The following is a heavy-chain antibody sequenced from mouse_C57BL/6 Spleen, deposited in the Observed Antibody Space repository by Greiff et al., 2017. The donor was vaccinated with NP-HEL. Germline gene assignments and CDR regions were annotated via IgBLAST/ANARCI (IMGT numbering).Heavy chain of an antibody. CDR1: GFTFSDYY. CDR3: ARRGDYGYWYFDV. J-gene: IGHJ1*03. V-gene: IGHV5-12*01. D-gene: IGHD2-4*01. Sequence: EVMLVESGGGLVQPGGSLKLSCAASGFTFSDYYMYWVRQTPEKRLEWVAYISNGGGSTYYPDTVKGRFTISRDNAKNTLYLQMSRLKSEDTAMYYCARRGDYGYWYFDVWGTGTTVTVSS. CDR2: ISNGGGST.